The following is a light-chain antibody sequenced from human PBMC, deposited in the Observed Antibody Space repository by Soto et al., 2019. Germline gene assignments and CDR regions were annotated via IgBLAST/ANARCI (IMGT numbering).Light chain of an antibody. J-gene: IGKJ2*01. V-gene: IGKV3-11*01. CDR1: QSVNSY. CDR3: QQRSNWPMYT. Sequence: EIVLTQSPATLSLSPGERATLSCRASQSVNSYLAWYQQKPGQAPRLLIYDASNRATGIPARFSGSGSGTDFTLTISSLEPEDFEVYYCQQRSNWPMYTFGQGTKLEIK. CDR2: DAS.